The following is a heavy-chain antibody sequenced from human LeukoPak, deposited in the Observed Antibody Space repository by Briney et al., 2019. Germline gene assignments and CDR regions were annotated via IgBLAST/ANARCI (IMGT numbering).Heavy chain of an antibody. V-gene: IGHV3-7*05. J-gene: IGHJ4*02. D-gene: IGHD4-17*01. Sequence: GGSLRFSCAASGFAFSSYWMSWVRQAPGKGLEWVASVKQDGSEKYYVDSVKGRFTISRDNSKNTLYLQMNSLRAEDTAVYYCAKDLRGPQDYWGQGTLVTVSS. CDR3: AKDLRGPQDY. CDR1: GFAFSSYW. CDR2: VKQDGSEK.